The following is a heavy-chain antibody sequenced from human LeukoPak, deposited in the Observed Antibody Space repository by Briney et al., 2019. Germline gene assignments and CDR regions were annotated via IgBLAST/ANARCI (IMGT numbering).Heavy chain of an antibody. Sequence: SETLSLTCAVYGGSFSGYYWSWIRQPPGEGLEWIGEINHSGSTNYNPTLKSRVTISVDTSKNQFSLKLSSVTAADTAVYYCARGGYCSSTSCHNWFDPWGQGTLVTVSS. CDR1: GGSFSGYY. CDR2: INHSGST. D-gene: IGHD2-2*03. J-gene: IGHJ5*02. V-gene: IGHV4-34*01. CDR3: ARGGYCSSTSCHNWFDP.